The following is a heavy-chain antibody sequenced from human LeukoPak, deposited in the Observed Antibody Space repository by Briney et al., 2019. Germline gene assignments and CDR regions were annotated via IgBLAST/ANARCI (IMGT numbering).Heavy chain of an antibody. CDR2: ISSSGSTI. CDR1: GGSFSDYY. J-gene: IGHJ6*02. V-gene: IGHV3-11*01. CDR3: ARDMSVVPADTSYYYYGMDV. Sequence: LSLTCAVYGGSFSDYYMSWIRQAPGKGLEWVSYISSSGSTIYYADSVKGRFTISRDNAKNSLYLQMNSLRAEDTAVYYCARDMSVVPADTSYYYYGMDVWGQGTTVTVSS. D-gene: IGHD2-2*01.